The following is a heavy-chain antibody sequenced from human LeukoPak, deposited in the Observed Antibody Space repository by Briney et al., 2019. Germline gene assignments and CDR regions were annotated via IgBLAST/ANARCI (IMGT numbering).Heavy chain of an antibody. CDR1: GFTFRNYG. Sequence: GGSLRLSCAASGFTFRNYGMHWVRQAPGKGLEWVAVISYDGSNQYYAGSVKGRFTISRDNSKNTLYLQMNRLRAEDTAVYYCAKDTKGVLLWFGELQLGALDYWGQGTLVTVSS. CDR3: AKDTKGVLLWFGELQLGALDY. D-gene: IGHD3-10*01. V-gene: IGHV3-30*18. CDR2: ISYDGSNQ. J-gene: IGHJ4*02.